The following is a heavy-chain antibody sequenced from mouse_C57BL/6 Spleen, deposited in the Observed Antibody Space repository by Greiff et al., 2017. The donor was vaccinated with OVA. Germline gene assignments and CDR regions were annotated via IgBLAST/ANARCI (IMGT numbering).Heavy chain of an antibody. CDR2: INPGSGGT. D-gene: IGHD1-1*01. CDR1: GYAFTNYL. Sequence: VKLMESGAELVRPGTSVKVSCKASGYAFTNYLIEWEKQRPGQGLEWIGVINPGSGGTNYNEKFKGKATLTADKSSSTAYMQLSSLTSEDSAVYFCARDYGRPFDYWGQGTTLTVSS. J-gene: IGHJ2*01. CDR3: ARDYGRPFDY. V-gene: IGHV1-54*01.